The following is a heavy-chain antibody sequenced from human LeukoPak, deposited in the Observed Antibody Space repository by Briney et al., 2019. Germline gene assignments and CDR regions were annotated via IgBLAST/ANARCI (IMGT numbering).Heavy chain of an antibody. Sequence: PGGSLRLSCAASGFTFSSYIMNWVRQAPGKGLEWVSSISSSSSYIYYADSVKGRFTISRDNAKNSLYLQMNSLRAEDTAVYYCAREASSSVRAFDIWGQGTMVTVSS. J-gene: IGHJ3*02. D-gene: IGHD6-13*01. CDR1: GFTFSSYI. CDR2: ISSSSSYI. V-gene: IGHV3-21*01. CDR3: AREASSSVRAFDI.